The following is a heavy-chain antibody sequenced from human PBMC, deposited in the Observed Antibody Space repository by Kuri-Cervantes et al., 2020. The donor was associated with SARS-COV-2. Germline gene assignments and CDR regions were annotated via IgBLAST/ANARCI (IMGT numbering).Heavy chain of an antibody. V-gene: IGHV3-23*01. D-gene: IGHD4-17*01. CDR2: ISRSGT. CDR3: ARDLYGVLYYFDY. Sequence: GESLKISCAASGFTFSTYAMSWVRQAPGKGLEWVSAISRSGTYYADSVKGRFTISRDNSKNTLYLQMNSLRAEDTAVYYCARDLYGVLYYFDYWGQGTLVTVSS. J-gene: IGHJ4*02. CDR1: GFTFSTYA.